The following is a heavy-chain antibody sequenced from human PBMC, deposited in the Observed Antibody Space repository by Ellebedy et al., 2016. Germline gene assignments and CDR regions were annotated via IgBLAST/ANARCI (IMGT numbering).Heavy chain of an antibody. Sequence: ASVKVSCKASGYTFTSYYIHWVRQAPGQGLQWMGMINPNGVSSIYAQNFLGRLTLTKDTSTSTVYMELSGLRSTDTAVYYCARVLRGGFDYWGQGTLVTVSS. CDR2: INPNGVSS. D-gene: IGHD3-10*01. CDR3: ARVLRGGFDY. J-gene: IGHJ4*02. CDR1: GYTFTSYY. V-gene: IGHV1-46*01.